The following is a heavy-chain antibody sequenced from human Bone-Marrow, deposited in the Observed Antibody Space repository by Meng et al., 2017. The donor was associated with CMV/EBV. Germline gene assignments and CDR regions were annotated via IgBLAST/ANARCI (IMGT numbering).Heavy chain of an antibody. CDR1: GFTFDDYA. V-gene: IGHV3-20*04. CDR2: INWNGGST. J-gene: IGHJ5*02. Sequence: GESLKISCAASGFTFDDYAMHWVRQAPGKGLEWVSGINWNGGSTGYADSVKGRFTISRDNAKNSLYLQMNSLRAEDTALYYCAREGITFGGVIGGFDPWGQGTLVTVSS. D-gene: IGHD3-16*02. CDR3: AREGITFGGVIGGFDP.